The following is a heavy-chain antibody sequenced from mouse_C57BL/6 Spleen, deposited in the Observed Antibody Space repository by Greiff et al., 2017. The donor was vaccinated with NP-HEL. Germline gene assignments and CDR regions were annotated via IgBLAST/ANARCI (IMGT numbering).Heavy chain of an antibody. CDR1: GYTFTSYG. J-gene: IGHJ2*01. CDR3: AIITTVVTHFDY. D-gene: IGHD1-1*01. Sequence: VQLQQSGAELARPGASVKLSCKASGYTFTSYGISWVKQRTGQGLEWIGEIYPRSGNTYYNEKFKGKATLTADKSSSTAYMELRSLTSEDSAVYFCAIITTVVTHFDYWGQGTTLTVSS. CDR2: IYPRSGNT. V-gene: IGHV1-81*01.